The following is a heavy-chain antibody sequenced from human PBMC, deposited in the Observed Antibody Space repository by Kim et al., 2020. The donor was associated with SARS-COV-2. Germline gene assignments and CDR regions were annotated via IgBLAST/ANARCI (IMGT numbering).Heavy chain of an antibody. D-gene: IGHD3-22*01. V-gene: IGHV3-48*02. CDR2: ISSSSSTI. CDR1: GFTFSSYS. CDR3: ARGEGPDYDDSSGVY. Sequence: GGSLRLSCAASGFTFSSYSMNWVRQAPGKGLEWVSYISSSSSTIYYADSVKGRFTISRDNAKNSLYLQMNSLRDEDTAVYYCARGEGPDYDDSSGVYWGQGALVTVSS. J-gene: IGHJ4*02.